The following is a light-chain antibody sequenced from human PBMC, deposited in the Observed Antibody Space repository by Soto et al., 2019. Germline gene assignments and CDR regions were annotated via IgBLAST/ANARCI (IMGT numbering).Light chain of an antibody. CDR2: KAS. V-gene: IGKV1-5*03. CDR1: QSISSW. J-gene: IGKJ4*01. Sequence: DIPMTQSPSTLSASVGDRVTITCRASQSISSWLAWYQQKRGKAPNLLIYKASSLESGVPSRFSGSGSGTEFTLTISSLQPDDFATYYCQQYNSYPLTFGGGTKVEIK. CDR3: QQYNSYPLT.